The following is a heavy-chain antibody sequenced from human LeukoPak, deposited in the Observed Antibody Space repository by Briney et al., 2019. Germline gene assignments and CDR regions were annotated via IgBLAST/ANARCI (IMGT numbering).Heavy chain of an antibody. Sequence: GGSLRLSCAASGFTFSSYGMHWVRQAPGKGLERVAVIWYDGSNKYYADSVKGRFTISRDNSKNTLYLQMNSLRAEDTAVYYCARDRRDFWSGYYPSGYFQHWGQGTLVTVSS. CDR2: IWYDGSNK. V-gene: IGHV3-33*01. D-gene: IGHD3-3*01. J-gene: IGHJ1*01. CDR3: ARDRRDFWSGYYPSGYFQH. CDR1: GFTFSSYG.